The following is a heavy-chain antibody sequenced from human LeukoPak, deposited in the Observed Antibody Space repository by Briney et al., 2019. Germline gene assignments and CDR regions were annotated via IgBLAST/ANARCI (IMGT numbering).Heavy chain of an antibody. V-gene: IGHV3-30*02. D-gene: IGHD1-7*01. CDR2: IWYGGSNK. CDR1: GFTFSSYG. J-gene: IGHJ4*02. Sequence: PGGSLRLSCAASGFTFSSYGMHWVRQAPGKGLEWVAVIWYGGSNKYYADSVKGRFTISRDNSKNTLYLQMNSLRAEDTAVYYCAKDQGQNFIFDYWGQGTLVTVSS. CDR3: AKDQGQNFIFDY.